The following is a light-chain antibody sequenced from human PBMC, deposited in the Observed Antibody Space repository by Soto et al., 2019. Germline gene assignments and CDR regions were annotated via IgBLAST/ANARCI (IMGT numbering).Light chain of an antibody. Sequence: ENCLTQSPGTLSLSPGEGATLSCRASRGVSANYLAWYQQKPGQAPTLLIYGASIRAAGIPDRFSGSGSGTDFTLTIRRLEPEDFAVYYCQQYGSSPRTFGQGTKV. J-gene: IGKJ1*01. CDR3: QQYGSSPRT. V-gene: IGKV3-20*01. CDR2: GAS. CDR1: RGVSANY.